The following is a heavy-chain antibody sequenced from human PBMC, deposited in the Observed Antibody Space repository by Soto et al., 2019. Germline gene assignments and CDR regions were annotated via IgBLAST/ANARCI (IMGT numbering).Heavy chain of an antibody. D-gene: IGHD1-26*01. CDR1: GFTFSSYA. V-gene: IGHV3-23*01. CDR2: ISGSGGST. Sequence: PGGSLRLPCAASGFTFSSYAMSWVRQAPGKGLEWVSAISGSGGSTYYADSVKGRFTISRDNSKNTLYLQMNSLRAEDTAVYYCAKGAKDRVGATTDYWGQGTLVTVSS. J-gene: IGHJ4*02. CDR3: AKGAKDRVGATTDY.